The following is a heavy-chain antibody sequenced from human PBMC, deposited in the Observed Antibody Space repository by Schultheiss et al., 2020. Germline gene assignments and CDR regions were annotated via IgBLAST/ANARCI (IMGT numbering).Heavy chain of an antibody. CDR3: ARGTDPFVMSRGSSYALDV. J-gene: IGHJ6*02. V-gene: IGHV3-33*01. CDR2: IWYDGSNK. CDR1: GFTFSSYG. Sequence: GESMRLSCAASGFTFSSYGMHWVRQAPGKGLEWVAVIWYDGSNKYYADSVKGRFTISRDSSKKRLSLEMNSLRADDSAIYYCARGTDPFVMSRGSSYALDVWGQGTTVNGYS. D-gene: IGHD3-16*01.